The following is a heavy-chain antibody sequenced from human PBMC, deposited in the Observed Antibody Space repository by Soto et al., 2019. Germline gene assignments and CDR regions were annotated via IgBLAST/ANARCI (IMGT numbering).Heavy chain of an antibody. V-gene: IGHV4-4*02. CDR3: ASAEQLVGDYYYGMDV. CDR2: IYHSGST. D-gene: IGHD6-13*01. J-gene: IGHJ6*02. Sequence: SETLSLTCAVAGGSISSSNWWSWVRQPPGKGLEWIGEIYHSGSTNYNPSLKSRVTISVDKSKNQFSLKLCSVTAADTAVYYCASAEQLVGDYYYGMDVWGQGTTVTVSS. CDR1: GGSISSSNW.